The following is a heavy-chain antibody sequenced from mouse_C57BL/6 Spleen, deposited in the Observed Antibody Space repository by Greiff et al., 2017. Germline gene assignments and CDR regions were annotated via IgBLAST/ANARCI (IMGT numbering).Heavy chain of an antibody. V-gene: IGHV1-64*01. D-gene: IGHD4-1*01. CDR3: ARASYHHWAYFDV. Sequence: QVQLQQPGAELVKPGASVKLSCKASGYTFTSYWMHWVKQRPGQGLEWIGMIHPNSGSTNYNEKFKSKATLTVDKSSSTAYMQLSSLTSEDSAVYYCARASYHHWAYFDVWGTGTTVTVSS. CDR1: GYTFTSYW. CDR2: IHPNSGST. J-gene: IGHJ1*03.